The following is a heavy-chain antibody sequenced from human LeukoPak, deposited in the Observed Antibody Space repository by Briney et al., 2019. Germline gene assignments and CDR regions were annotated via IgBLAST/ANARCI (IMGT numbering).Heavy chain of an antibody. CDR1: GGSFSGYY. CDR3: ARGRQEISMILVVMTGVSYYLDV. J-gene: IGHJ6*03. CDR2: INPSGST. V-gene: IGHV4-34*01. Sequence: TSEALSLTCAVYGGSFSGYYWTWIRQSPGKGLEWIGEINPSGSTYYNPSLKSRLTISRDTSKNQFSLMLSAVTAADTAVYYCARGRQEISMILVVMTGVSYYLDVWGKGTTVTVS. D-gene: IGHD3-22*01.